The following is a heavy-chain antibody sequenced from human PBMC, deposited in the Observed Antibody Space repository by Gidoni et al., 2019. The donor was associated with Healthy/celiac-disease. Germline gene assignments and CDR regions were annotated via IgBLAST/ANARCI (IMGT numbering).Heavy chain of an antibody. CDR2: ISAYNGNT. V-gene: IGHV1-18*01. Sequence: QVQLVQSGAEVKKPGASVKVSCKASGYTFTSYGISWVRQAPGQGLEWMGWISAYNGNTNYAQKLQGRVTMTTDTSTSTAYMELRSLRSDDTAVYYCARDITPDYGDYLRPNYFDYWGQGTLVTVSS. CDR3: ARDITPDYGDYLRPNYFDY. CDR1: GYTFTSYG. J-gene: IGHJ4*02. D-gene: IGHD4-17*01.